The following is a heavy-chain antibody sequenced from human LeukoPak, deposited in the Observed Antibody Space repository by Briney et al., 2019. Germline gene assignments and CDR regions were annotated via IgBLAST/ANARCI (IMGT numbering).Heavy chain of an antibody. CDR2: INHSGST. CDR1: GGSFSGYF. Sequence: SETLSLTCAVYGGSFSGYFWSWIRQPPGKGLEWIGEINHSGSTNYNPSLKSRVTISVDTSKNQFSLKLSSVTAADTAVYYCATALDRYYDSSGYYGIDYWGQGTLVTVSS. CDR3: ATALDRYYDSSGYYGIDY. J-gene: IGHJ4*02. D-gene: IGHD3-22*01. V-gene: IGHV4-34*01.